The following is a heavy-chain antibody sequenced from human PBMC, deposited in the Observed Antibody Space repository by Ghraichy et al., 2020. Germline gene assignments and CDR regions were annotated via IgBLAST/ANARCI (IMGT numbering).Heavy chain of an antibody. CDR2: ISAYNGNT. D-gene: IGHD1-26*01. J-gene: IGHJ4*02. V-gene: IGHV1-18*01. Sequence: ASVKVSCKASGYTFTSYGISWVRQAPGQWLEWMGWISAYNGNTDYAQKLQGRVTMTTDTSTSAAYMELRSLRSDDTAVYYCARDKWDGSYKDLDYWGQGTLVTVSS. CDR1: GYTFTSYG. CDR3: ARDKWDGSYKDLDY.